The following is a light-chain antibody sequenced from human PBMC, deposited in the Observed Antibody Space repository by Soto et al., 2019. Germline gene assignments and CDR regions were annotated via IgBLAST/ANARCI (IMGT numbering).Light chain of an antibody. CDR1: QGVSSTY. V-gene: IGKV3-20*01. Sequence: EIVLAQSPGTLSLSPGERATLSCRASQGVSSTYLAWYQHKPGQAPRLLTHGVSSRPTGIPDRFSGSGSETDFTLTISRLEPEDFAVYYCQQYGSSPWTFGQGTKVVSK. CDR2: GVS. CDR3: QQYGSSPWT. J-gene: IGKJ1*01.